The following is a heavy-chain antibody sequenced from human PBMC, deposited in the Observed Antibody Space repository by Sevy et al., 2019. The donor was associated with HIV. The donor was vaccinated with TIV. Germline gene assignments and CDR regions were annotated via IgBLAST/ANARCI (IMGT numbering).Heavy chain of an antibody. Sequence: GGSLRLSCAGSGITFSNTWMSWVRQAPGKGLEWIGRIKSKTDGGTTDYGAPVKVRFSISRDDSKNTLYLQMNSLKTEDTVVYYCTTQWFWGQGTLVTVSS. CDR2: IKSKTDGGTT. J-gene: IGHJ4*02. CDR3: TTQWF. CDR1: GITFSNTW. D-gene: IGHD3-22*01. V-gene: IGHV3-15*01.